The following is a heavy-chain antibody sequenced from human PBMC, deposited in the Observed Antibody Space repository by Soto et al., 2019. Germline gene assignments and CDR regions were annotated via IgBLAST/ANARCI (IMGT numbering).Heavy chain of an antibody. CDR3: AKDGVSITGTTHLPLH. J-gene: IGHJ4*02. D-gene: IGHD1-20*01. CDR2: ISGSGGST. V-gene: IGHV3-23*01. Sequence: GGSLRLSCAASGFTFSSYAMSWVRQAPGKGLEWVSAISGSGGSTYYADSVKGRFTISRDNSKNTLYLQMNSLRAEDTAVYYCAKDGVSITGTTHLPLHWGQGTLVTVSS. CDR1: GFTFSSYA.